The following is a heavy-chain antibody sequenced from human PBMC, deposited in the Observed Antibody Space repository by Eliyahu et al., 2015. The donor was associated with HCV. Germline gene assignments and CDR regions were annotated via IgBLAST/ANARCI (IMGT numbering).Heavy chain of an antibody. CDR1: GFTFSRYA. D-gene: IGHD3-10*01. V-gene: IGHV3-30-3*01. CDR2: XSXDGINK. J-gene: IGHJ1*01. Sequence: QVQLVESGGGVVQPGRSLRLSCAASGFTFSRYAMHWVRQAPGKGXRGGAVXSXDGINKYYADSVKGRFTTSRDNSKNTLYLXMNSLRAEDTAVXYCAREGGGYYGSGSYVAEYFQHWGQGTLVTVSS. CDR3: AREGGGYYGSGSYVAEYFQH.